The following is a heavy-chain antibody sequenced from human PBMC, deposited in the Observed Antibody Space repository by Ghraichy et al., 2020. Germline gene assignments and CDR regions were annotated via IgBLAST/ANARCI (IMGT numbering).Heavy chain of an antibody. J-gene: IGHJ5*02. Sequence: ASVKVSCKVSGYTLTELFMHWVRQAPGKGLEWMGGFDPEDGETIYAQKFQGRVTMTEDTSTDTAYMELSSLRSEDTAVYYCATAYYDILTAPFDPWGQGTLVTVSS. CDR3: ATAYYDILTAPFDP. CDR1: GYTLTELF. D-gene: IGHD3-9*01. CDR2: FDPEDGET. V-gene: IGHV1-24*01.